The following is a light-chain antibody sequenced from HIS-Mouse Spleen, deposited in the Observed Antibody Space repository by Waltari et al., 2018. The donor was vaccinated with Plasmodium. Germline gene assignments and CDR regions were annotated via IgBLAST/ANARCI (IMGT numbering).Light chain of an antibody. Sequence: DIQMTQSPSSLSASVGDRVTITCRASQSISSYLNWNQQKPGKAPKLLIYAASSLQSGVPSRFSGSGSGTDFTLIISSLQPEDFATYYCQQSYSTPQLTFGGGTKVEIK. CDR2: AAS. CDR3: QQSYSTPQLT. J-gene: IGKJ4*01. CDR1: QSISSY. V-gene: IGKV1-39*01.